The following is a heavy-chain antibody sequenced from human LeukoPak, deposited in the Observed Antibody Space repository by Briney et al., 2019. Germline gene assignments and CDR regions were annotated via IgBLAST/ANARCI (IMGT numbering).Heavy chain of an antibody. D-gene: IGHD6-13*01. CDR3: AKDIARVSDP. J-gene: IGHJ5*02. V-gene: IGHV3-30*02. CDR2: IRYGGSNK. Sequence: GGSLRLSCAASGFTFSRYGMHWVRQAPGKGLEWVAFIRYGGSNKYYADSVKGRFTISRDNSKNTLYLQMNSLRAEDTAVYYCAKDIARVSDPWGQGTMVTVSS. CDR1: GFTFSRYG.